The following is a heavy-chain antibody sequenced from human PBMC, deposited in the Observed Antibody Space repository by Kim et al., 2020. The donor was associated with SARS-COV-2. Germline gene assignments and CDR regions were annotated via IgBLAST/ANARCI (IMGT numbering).Heavy chain of an antibody. J-gene: IGHJ4*02. CDR2: INVDNFNK. CDR3: TRTSRIAWYGNHFFDY. V-gene: IGHV1-3*01. D-gene: IGHD6-13*01. CDR1: GYPFIGYN. Sequence: ASVKVSCKASGYPFIGYNLHWVRQAPGQSLEWVAWINVDNFNKKYSRSLQDRVTLTRDTSATTAYLELSNLKSEDTAVYYCTRTSRIAWYGNHFFDYWGQGTLVTVSS.